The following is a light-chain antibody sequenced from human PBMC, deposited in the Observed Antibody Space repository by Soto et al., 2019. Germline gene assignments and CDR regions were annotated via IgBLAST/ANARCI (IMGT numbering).Light chain of an antibody. CDR2: KVS. Sequence: DFVVTQYTLSLPVTLGQPASISCRSNQSLVHSDGIAYFSWFQQRPGRSPRRLIYKVSNRDSGVPARFSGSGSGTDFALKISRVEAEDVGVYYCMQGTHWPITFCQGTRLEIK. J-gene: IGKJ5*01. V-gene: IGKV2-30*02. CDR3: MQGTHWPIT. CDR1: QSLVHSDGIAY.